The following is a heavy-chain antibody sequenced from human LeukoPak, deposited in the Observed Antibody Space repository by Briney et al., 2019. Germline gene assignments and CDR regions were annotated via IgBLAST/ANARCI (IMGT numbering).Heavy chain of an antibody. CDR1: GFTFSSYG. CDR3: AKEGNYYDSSGYIPSDAFDI. CDR2: IAYDGSNK. J-gene: IGHJ3*02. D-gene: IGHD3-22*01. Sequence: PGGSLRLSCAASGFTFSSYGMPWVRQAPGKGLEWVAVIAYDGSNKYYADSVKGRFTISRDNSKNTLYLQMNSLRAEDTAVYYCAKEGNYYDSSGYIPSDAFDIWGQGTMVTVSS. V-gene: IGHV3-30*18.